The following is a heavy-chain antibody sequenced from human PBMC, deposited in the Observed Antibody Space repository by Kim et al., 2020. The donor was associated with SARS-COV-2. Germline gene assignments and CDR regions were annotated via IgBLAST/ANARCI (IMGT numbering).Heavy chain of an antibody. V-gene: IGHV1-46*01. J-gene: IGHJ4*02. CDR1: GYTFTSYY. CDR3: ARGGLGYDSSGYQLGY. Sequence: ASVKVSCKASGYTFTSYYMHWVRQAPGQGLEWMGIINPSGGSTSYAQKFQGRVTMTRDTSTSTVYMELSSLRSEDTAVYYCARGGLGYDSSGYQLGYWGQGTLVSVSS. D-gene: IGHD3-22*01. CDR2: INPSGGST.